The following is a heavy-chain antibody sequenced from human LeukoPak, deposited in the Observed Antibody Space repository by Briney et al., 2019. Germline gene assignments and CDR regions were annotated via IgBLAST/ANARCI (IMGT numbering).Heavy chain of an antibody. D-gene: IGHD4-23*01. CDR3: ARTDGGKAYGMDV. J-gene: IGHJ6*01. Sequence: SETLSLTCTVSGGSISSGGYYWSWIRQHPGKGLEWIRYIYYSGSTYYNPSLKSRVTISVDTSKNQFSLKLSSVTAADTAVYYCARTDGGKAYGMDVWGQGTTVTVSS. CDR2: IYYSGST. V-gene: IGHV4-31*03. CDR1: GGSISSGGYY.